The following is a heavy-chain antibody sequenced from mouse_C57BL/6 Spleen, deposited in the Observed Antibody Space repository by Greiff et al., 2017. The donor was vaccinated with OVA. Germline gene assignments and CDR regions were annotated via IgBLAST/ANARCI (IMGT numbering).Heavy chain of an antibody. Sequence: LQEPGAELVKPGASVKLSCKASGYTFTSYWMQWVKQRPGQGLEWIGEIDPSDSYTNYNQKFKGKATLTVDTSSSTAYMQRSSLTSEDSAVYYCARRGSSGPLDYWGQGTTLTVSS. D-gene: IGHD3-2*02. J-gene: IGHJ2*01. CDR2: IDPSDSYT. CDR3: ARRGSSGPLDY. V-gene: IGHV1-50*01. CDR1: GYTFTSYW.